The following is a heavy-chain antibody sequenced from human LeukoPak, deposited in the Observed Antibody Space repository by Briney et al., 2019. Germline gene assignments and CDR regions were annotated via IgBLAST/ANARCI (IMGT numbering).Heavy chain of an antibody. V-gene: IGHV4-4*02. CDR1: GFSISSSNW. Sequence: NPSGTLSLTCAVSGFSISSSNWWRRVRQPPGEGLGWIGEIYHSGSTNYNPSLKSRVTISVDKSKNQFSLKLSSVTAADTAVYYCARRDGDYVGWFDPWGQGTLVTVSS. CDR2: IYHSGST. CDR3: ARRDGDYVGWFDP. D-gene: IGHD4-17*01. J-gene: IGHJ5*02.